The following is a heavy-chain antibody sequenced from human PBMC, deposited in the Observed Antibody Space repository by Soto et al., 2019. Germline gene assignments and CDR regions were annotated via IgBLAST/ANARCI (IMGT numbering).Heavy chain of an antibody. V-gene: IGHV4-30-4*01. CDR1: GGSTSSDNY. D-gene: IGHD3-16*01. CDR3: AREGGESSDGLYYFDS. CDR2: IYYSGNT. Sequence: SETLSLTCTVSGGSTSSDNYWSWIRQPPGKGLEWIGHIYYSGNTDYNPSLKSRLAISIDTSKNQFSLKLSSVTAADTAVYFCAREGGESSDGLYYFDSWGQGSLVTVSS. J-gene: IGHJ4*02.